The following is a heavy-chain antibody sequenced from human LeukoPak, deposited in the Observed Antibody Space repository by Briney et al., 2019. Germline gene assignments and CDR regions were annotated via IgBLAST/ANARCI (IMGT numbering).Heavy chain of an antibody. V-gene: IGHV1-18*01. CDR3: ARDLPILGIQEPREY. J-gene: IGHJ4*02. CDR2: ISAYNGNT. D-gene: IGHD7-27*01. Sequence: ASVKVSCKASGYTFTSSGISWVRQAPGQGLEWVGWISAYNGNTNYAQNLQGRVTMTTDTSTNTAYMELRSLRSDDTAVYYCARDLPILGIQEPREYWGQGTLVTVSS. CDR1: GYTFTSSG.